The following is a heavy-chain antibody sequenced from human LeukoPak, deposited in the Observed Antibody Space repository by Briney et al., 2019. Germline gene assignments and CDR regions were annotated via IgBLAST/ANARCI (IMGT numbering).Heavy chain of an antibody. CDR2: INPNSGGT. CDR3: AREKLVNPGFDY. Sequence: GASVKVSCKASGYTFTGYYMHWVRQAPGQGLEWMGWINPNSGGTNYAQKFQGRVTMTRDTSTSTVYMELSSLRSEDTAVYYCAREKLVNPGFDYWGQGTLVTVSS. J-gene: IGHJ4*02. CDR1: GYTFTGYY. D-gene: IGHD3-9*01. V-gene: IGHV1-2*02.